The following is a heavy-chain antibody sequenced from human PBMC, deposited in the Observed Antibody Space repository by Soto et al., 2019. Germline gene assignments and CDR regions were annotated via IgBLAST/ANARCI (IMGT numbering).Heavy chain of an antibody. CDR1: HYSISSGYY. CDR3: ARAVEDEYNGQMHFDY. D-gene: IGHD5-12*01. J-gene: IGHJ4*02. Sequence: PSETLSLTCAVSHYSISSGYYWGWIRQPPGKGLEWIGTIYHSGNTYYNPSLKSRVAISVDTSKNQFSLMLSSVTAADTAVYYCARAVEDEYNGQMHFDYWGQGTLVTVSS. CDR2: IYHSGNT. V-gene: IGHV4-38-2*01.